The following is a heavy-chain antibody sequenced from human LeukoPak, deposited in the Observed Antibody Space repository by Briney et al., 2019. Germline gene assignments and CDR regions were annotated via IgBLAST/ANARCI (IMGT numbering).Heavy chain of an antibody. D-gene: IGHD4-17*01. J-gene: IGHJ4*02. V-gene: IGHV1-69*13. CDR2: IIPIFGTA. CDR3: ARDSNGDYISFDY. Sequence: SVKVSCKASGGTFSSYAISWVRQAPGQGLEWMGGIIPIFGTANYAQKFQGRVTITADESTSTAYMELSSLRSEDTAVYCCARDSNGDYISFDYWSQGTLVTVSS. CDR1: GGTFSSYA.